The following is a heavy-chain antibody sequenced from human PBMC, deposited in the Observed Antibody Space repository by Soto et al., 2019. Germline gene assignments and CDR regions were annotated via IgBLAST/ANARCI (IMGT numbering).Heavy chain of an antibody. Sequence: PGGSLRLSCAASGFTFSSYWMSWVRQAPGKGLEWVANIKQDGSEKYYVDSVKGRFTISRDNAKNSLYLQMNSLRAEDTAVYYCALLQQLVQYYGMDVWGQGTTVTVS. D-gene: IGHD6-13*01. J-gene: IGHJ6*02. CDR2: IKQDGSEK. CDR1: GFTFSSYW. V-gene: IGHV3-7*01. CDR3: ALLQQLVQYYGMDV.